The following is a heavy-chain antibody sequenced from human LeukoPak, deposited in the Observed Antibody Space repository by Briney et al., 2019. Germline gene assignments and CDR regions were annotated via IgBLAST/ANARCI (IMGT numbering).Heavy chain of an antibody. Sequence: GGSLRLSCAASGFTFSGYVMTWVRQPPGKGLQWVADISGSGGSTYYADSVKGRFSISRDNSKNTLYLQMNSLRAEDTAVYYCAKDLAYGDYDYWGQGTLVTVSS. CDR3: AKDLAYGDYDY. V-gene: IGHV3-23*01. CDR1: GFTFSGYV. J-gene: IGHJ4*02. CDR2: ISGSGGST. D-gene: IGHD4-17*01.